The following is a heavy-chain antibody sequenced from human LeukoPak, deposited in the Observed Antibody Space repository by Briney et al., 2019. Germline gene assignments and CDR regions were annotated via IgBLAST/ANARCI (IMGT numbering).Heavy chain of an antibody. CDR1: GFTFSSYW. CDR2: IKQDGSEE. Sequence: GGSLRLSCAASGFTFSSYWMSWVRQAPGKGLEWVANIKQDGSEEYYVDSVKGRFTISRDNAKNSLYLQMNSLRAEDTAVYYCAREARYCSGGSCYIYGMDVWGQGTTVTVSS. J-gene: IGHJ6*02. CDR3: AREARYCSGGSCYIYGMDV. V-gene: IGHV3-7*01. D-gene: IGHD2-15*01.